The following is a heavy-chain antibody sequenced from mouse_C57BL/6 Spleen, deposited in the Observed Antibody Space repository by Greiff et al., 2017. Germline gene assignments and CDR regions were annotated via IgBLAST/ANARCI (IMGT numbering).Heavy chain of an antibody. Sequence: EVKLQESGPELVKPGASVKIPCKASGYTFTDYNMDWVKQSHGKSLEWIGDINPNNGGTIYNQKFKGKATLTVDKSSSTAYMELRSLTSEDTAVYYCARSTTVVATNYFDYWGQGTTLTVSS. D-gene: IGHD1-1*01. CDR2: INPNNGGT. CDR1: GYTFTDYN. CDR3: ARSTTVVATNYFDY. V-gene: IGHV1-18*01. J-gene: IGHJ2*01.